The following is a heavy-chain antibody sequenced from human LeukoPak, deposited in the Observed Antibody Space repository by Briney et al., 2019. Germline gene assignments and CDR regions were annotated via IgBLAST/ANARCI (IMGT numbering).Heavy chain of an antibody. V-gene: IGHV1-2*02. D-gene: IGHD3-22*01. CDR3: ARAPHYYDSSGYYSRGYYFDY. CDR1: GYTFTAYY. J-gene: IGHJ4*02. CDR2: INPNSGGT. Sequence: ASVKVSCKASGYTFTAYYMHWVRQAPGQGLEWMGWINPNSGGTNYAQKFQGRVTMTRDTSISTAYMELSRLRSDDTAVYYCARAPHYYDSSGYYSRGYYFDYWGQGTLVTVSS.